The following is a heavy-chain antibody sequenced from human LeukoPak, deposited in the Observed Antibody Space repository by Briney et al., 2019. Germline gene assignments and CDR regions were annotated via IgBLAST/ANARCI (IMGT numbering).Heavy chain of an antibody. CDR3: AREPTGVRGVTTFDY. CDR1: GFTFSSYA. D-gene: IGHD3-10*02. V-gene: IGHV3-30*04. J-gene: IGHJ4*02. CDR2: ISYDGSNK. Sequence: GGSLRLSCAASGFTFSSYAMSWVRQAPGKGLEWVAVISYDGSNKYYADSVKGRFTISRDNSKNTLYLQMNSLRAEDTAVYYCAREPTGVRGVTTFDYWGQGTLVTVSS.